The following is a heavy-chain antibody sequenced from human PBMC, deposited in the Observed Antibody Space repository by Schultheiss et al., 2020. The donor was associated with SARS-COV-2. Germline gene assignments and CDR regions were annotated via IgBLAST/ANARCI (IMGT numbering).Heavy chain of an antibody. CDR1: GFTFSSYA. J-gene: IGHJ6*02. CDR2: ISSNGGST. D-gene: IGHD1-14*01. V-gene: IGHV3-64*04. CDR3: ARDRREPYYYYGMDV. Sequence: GESLKISCSASGFTFSSYAMHWVRQAPGKGLEYVSAISSNGGSTYYADSLKGRFTISRDNAKNSLYLQMNSLRDEDTAVYYCARDRREPYYYYGMDVWGQGTTVTVSS.